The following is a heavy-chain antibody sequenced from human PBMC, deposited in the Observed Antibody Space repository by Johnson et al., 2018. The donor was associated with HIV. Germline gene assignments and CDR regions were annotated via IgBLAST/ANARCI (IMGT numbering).Heavy chain of an antibody. Sequence: HVQLVESGGGVVQPGGSLRLSCAASGFTFSSYGMHWVRQAPGKGLEWVAFTRYDGSNKYYADFVKGRFTVSRDNSKNTMYLQMNSLRAEDTAVYYCARDVTKDAFDIWGQGTMVTVSS. D-gene: IGHD4-17*01. J-gene: IGHJ3*02. CDR3: ARDVTKDAFDI. CDR2: TRYDGSNK. V-gene: IGHV3-30*02. CDR1: GFTFSSYG.